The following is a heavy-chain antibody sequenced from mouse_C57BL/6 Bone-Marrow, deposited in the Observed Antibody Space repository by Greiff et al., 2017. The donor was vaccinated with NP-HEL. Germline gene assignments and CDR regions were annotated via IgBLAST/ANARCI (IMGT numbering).Heavy chain of an antibody. J-gene: IGHJ3*01. Sequence: EVQRVQSGPALVKPSQTVSLTCTVTGYSITNGCHWWHWLRPGSGLKLKWIGYISASGSTDSNPSLKSRISITRDTSKKQFFLHLNSVTTEDVATYYGARWFAYWGQGTTLTVSA. V-gene: IGHV3-4*01. CDR1: GYSITNGCHW. CDR2: ISASGST. CDR3: ARWFAY.